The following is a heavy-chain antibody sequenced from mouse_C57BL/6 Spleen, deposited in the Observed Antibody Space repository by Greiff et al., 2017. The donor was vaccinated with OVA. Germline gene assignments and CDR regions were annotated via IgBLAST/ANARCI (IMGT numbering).Heavy chain of an antibody. CDR2: IDPSDSYT. CDR1: GYTFTSYW. Sequence: VQLQQPGAELVMPGASVKLSCKASGYTFTSYWMHWVKQRPGQGLEWIGEIDPSDSYTNYNQKFMGKSTLTVDKSSSTAYMQLSSLTSEDSAVYYCARGGTTVAYFDYGGQGTTLTVSS. CDR3: ARGGTTVAYFDY. V-gene: IGHV1-69*01. D-gene: IGHD1-1*01. J-gene: IGHJ2*01.